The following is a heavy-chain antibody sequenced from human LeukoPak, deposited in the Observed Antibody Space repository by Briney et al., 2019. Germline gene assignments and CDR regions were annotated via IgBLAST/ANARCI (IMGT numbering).Heavy chain of an antibody. CDR3: ARGHYDSSGRFFDY. J-gene: IGHJ4*02. CDR1: GGSIISSSYY. D-gene: IGHD3-22*01. CDR2: IYYSGST. Sequence: NTSETLSLTCAVSGGSIISSSYYWGWVRQPPGKGLEWIGSIYYSGSTYYNPSLKSRVTISVDTSKNQFSLKLSSVTAADTAVYYCARGHYDSSGRFFDYWGQGTLVTVSS. V-gene: IGHV4-39*07.